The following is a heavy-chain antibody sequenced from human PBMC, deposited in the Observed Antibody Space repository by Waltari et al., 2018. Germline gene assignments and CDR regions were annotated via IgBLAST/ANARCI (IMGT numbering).Heavy chain of an antibody. Sequence: EVQLVESGGGLVQPGGSLRLSCAASGVTVSSNYMSWVRQAPGKGLEWGSVIYSTGNTYYADYVRGRFTISRDNSKNTLYLQMNSLRAEDTAVYYCAREGGSGITDYWGQGTLVTVSS. CDR1: GVTVSSNY. CDR3: AREGGSGITDY. V-gene: IGHV3-66*02. J-gene: IGHJ4*02. CDR2: IYSTGNT. D-gene: IGHD2-15*01.